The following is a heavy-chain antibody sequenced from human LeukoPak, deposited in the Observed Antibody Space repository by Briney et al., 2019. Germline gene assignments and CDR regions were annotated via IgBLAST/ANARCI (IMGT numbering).Heavy chain of an antibody. CDR3: ARGVRRATMLRGGHPYSWFDP. Sequence: PSETLSLTCTVSGASTTTTTHYWSWLRQHPGKGPEWIAYIYYDAGAYYNPSLASRVTISLDSSANQFSLRLSSVTAADTAVYYCARGVRRATMLRGGHPYSWFDPWGQGTLVTVSS. CDR2: IYYDAGA. D-gene: IGHD3-10*01. V-gene: IGHV4-31*03. J-gene: IGHJ5*02. CDR1: GASTTTTTHY.